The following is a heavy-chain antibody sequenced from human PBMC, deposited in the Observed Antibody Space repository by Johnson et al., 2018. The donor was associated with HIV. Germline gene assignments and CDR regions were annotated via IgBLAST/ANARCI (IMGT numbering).Heavy chain of an antibody. V-gene: IGHV3-66*01. CDR3: ARGGVGGWDHDAFDI. D-gene: IGHD6-19*01. Sequence: VQLVESGGGVVQPGRSLRLSCAASGFTVSNNYMSWVRQAPGKGLEWVSVIYSGGSTYYADSVKGRFTISRANAKNSLYLQMNSLRAEDTALYYCARGGVGGWDHDAFDIWGQGTMVTVSS. CDR1: GFTVSNNY. J-gene: IGHJ3*02. CDR2: IYSGGST.